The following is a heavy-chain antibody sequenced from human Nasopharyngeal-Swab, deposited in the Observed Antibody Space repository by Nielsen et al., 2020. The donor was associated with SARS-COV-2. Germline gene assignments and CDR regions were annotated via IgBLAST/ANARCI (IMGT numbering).Heavy chain of an antibody. CDR3: ASYQLPLSQEDYYSYGMDF. J-gene: IGHJ6*02. Sequence: GESLKISCAASGFTFSSYGMHWVRQAPGKGLEWVAVISYDGSNKYYADSVKGRFTISRDNAKNSLSLQMNSLRAEDTAVYYCASYQLPLSQEDYYSYGMDFWGQGTTVTVSS. CDR2: ISYDGSNK. D-gene: IGHD2-2*01. V-gene: IGHV3-30*03. CDR1: GFTFSSYG.